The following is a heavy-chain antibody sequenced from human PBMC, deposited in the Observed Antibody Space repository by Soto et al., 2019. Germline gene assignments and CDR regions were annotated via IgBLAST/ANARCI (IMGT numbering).Heavy chain of an antibody. CDR2: IDGVGTGT. CDR3: ATAFEY. Sequence: PGGSLSLSCAASGFTFTNYWMHWVRQVPGKGLVWVSRIDGVGTGTSYSDSVRGRFTISRDNAENTLYLQMNSLRAEDTAVYYCATAFEYWGQGTVITFST. J-gene: IGHJ4*02. CDR1: GFTFTNYW. V-gene: IGHV3-74*01.